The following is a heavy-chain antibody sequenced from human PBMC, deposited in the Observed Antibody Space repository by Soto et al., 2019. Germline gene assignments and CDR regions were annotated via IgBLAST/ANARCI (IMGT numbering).Heavy chain of an antibody. CDR3: ARGSSFRGDFDV. CDR1: GGSVISSSW. CDR2: IYHAGSP. V-gene: IGHV4-4*02. Sequence: PXGTLSLTCGVSGGSVISSSWWTCVRQSPTKGLEWIGEIYHAGSPNYNPSFQSRISISLDKSKNSFSLRLTSVTAADAAIYYCARGSSFRGDFDVWGQGTTVTVSS. D-gene: IGHD2-21*01. J-gene: IGHJ3*01.